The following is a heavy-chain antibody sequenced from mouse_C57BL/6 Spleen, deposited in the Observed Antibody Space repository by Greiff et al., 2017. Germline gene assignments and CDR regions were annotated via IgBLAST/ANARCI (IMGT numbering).Heavy chain of an antibody. Sequence: QVQLKESGPGLVQPSQSLSITCTVSGFSLTSYGVHWVRQSPGKGLEWLGVIWRGGSTDYNAAFMSRLSITKDNSKSQVFFKMNSLQADDTAIYYCAKNNYYGSSYVGWYFDVWGTGTTVTVSS. D-gene: IGHD1-1*01. CDR2: IWRGGST. J-gene: IGHJ1*03. V-gene: IGHV2-5*01. CDR1: GFSLTSYG. CDR3: AKNNYYGSSYVGWYFDV.